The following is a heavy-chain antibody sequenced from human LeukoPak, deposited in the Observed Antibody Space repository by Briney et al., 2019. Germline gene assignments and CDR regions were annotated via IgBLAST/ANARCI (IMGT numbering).Heavy chain of an antibody. Sequence: QPGGSLRLSCAASGFSFSKHAMHWVRQAPGKGLEWVSFIRYDGNIKNYADSVKGRFTISKDDSKDTLYLQMDSLRAEDTAVYYCTKGXDYGANTRLPKFNWFDPWGQGALVTVSS. CDR1: GFSFSKHA. D-gene: IGHD4-23*01. CDR3: TKGXDYGANTRLPKFNWFDP. J-gene: IGHJ5*02. V-gene: IGHV3-30*02. CDR2: IRYDGNIK.